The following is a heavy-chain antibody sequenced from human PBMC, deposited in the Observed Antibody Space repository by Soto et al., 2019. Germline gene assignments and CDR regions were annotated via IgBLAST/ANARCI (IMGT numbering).Heavy chain of an antibody. CDR3: ARLRNHYFMDV. CDR2: IYSSXTT. J-gene: IGHJ6*03. CDR1: CGSINGLY. D-gene: IGHD1-1*01. V-gene: IGHV4-59*08. Sequence: PXXTLSLTCSVSCGSINGLYWTWARQPPGKGLEWMGXIYSSXTTNYNNALTXXVTMSVDXXKNQLSLKLTSVTAADTAMYYCARLRNHYFMDVWGRGTPVTVSS.